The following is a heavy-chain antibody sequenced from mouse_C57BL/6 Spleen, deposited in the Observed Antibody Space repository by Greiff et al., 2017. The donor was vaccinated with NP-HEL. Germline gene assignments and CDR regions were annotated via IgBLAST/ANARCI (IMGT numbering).Heavy chain of an antibody. D-gene: IGHD1-1*01. CDR3: ERSTFYYDSTWAWFAY. CDR1: GYTFTDYY. J-gene: IGHJ3*01. V-gene: IGHV1-26*01. Sequence: VQLKQSGPELVKPGASVKISCKASGYTFTDYYMNWVKQSHGKSLEWIGDINPNNGGPSYNQKFKGKATLTVDKSSSTAYMELRSLTSEDSEVYYCERSTFYYDSTWAWFAYWGQGTLVTVSA. CDR2: INPNNGGP.